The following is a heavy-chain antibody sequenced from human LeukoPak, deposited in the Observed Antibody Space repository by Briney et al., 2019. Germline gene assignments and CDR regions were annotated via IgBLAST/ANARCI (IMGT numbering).Heavy chain of an antibody. J-gene: IGHJ4*02. CDR3: ARGGIVQDY. CDR2: INHSGST. CDR1: GGSFSGYY. V-gene: IGHV4-34*01. D-gene: IGHD3-22*01. Sequence: TSETLSLTCAVYGGSFSGYYWSWIRQPPGKGLEWIGEINHSGSTNYNPSLKSRVTISVDTSKNQFSLKLSSVTAADTAVYYCARGGIVQDYWGQGTLVTVSS.